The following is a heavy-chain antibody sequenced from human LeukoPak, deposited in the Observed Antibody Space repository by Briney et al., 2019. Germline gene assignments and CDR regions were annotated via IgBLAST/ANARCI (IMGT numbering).Heavy chain of an antibody. CDR2: INPNSGGT. CDR3: ASLHYYDSSGYYPFDY. Sequence: ASVKVSCKASGYTFTGYYMHWVRQAPGQGLEWMGWINPNSGGTNYAQKFQGGVTMTRDTSISTAYMELSRLRSDDTAVYYCASLHYYDSSGYYPFDYWGQGTLVTVSS. V-gene: IGHV1-2*02. J-gene: IGHJ4*02. CDR1: GYTFTGYY. D-gene: IGHD3-22*01.